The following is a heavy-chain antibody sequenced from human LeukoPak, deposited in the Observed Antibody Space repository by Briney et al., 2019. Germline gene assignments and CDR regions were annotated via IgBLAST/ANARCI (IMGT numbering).Heavy chain of an antibody. CDR1: GFTFSTFA. D-gene: IGHD3-22*01. CDR2: IFPSGGEI. J-gene: IGHJ3*02. Sequence: PGGSLRLSCAASGFTFSTFAMIWVRQPPGKGLEWVSSIFPSGGEIHYADSVKGRFTISRDNSKNTLYLQMNSLRAEDTAVYYCAKDEIQLWLSYYYDSSNGAFDIWGQGTMVTVSS. CDR3: AKDEIQLWLSYYYDSSNGAFDI. V-gene: IGHV3-23*01.